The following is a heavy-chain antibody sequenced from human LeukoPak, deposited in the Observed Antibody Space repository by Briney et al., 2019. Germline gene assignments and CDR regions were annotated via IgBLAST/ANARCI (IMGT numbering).Heavy chain of an antibody. CDR3: ARARELLRWTTVWFDP. CDR1: GYTFTSYY. D-gene: IGHD1-26*01. CDR2: INPSGGST. Sequence: ASVKVSCKASGYTFTSYYMHWVRQAPGQGLEWMGIINPSGGSTSYAQKFQGRVTMTRDMSTSTVYMELSSLRSEDTAVYYCARARELLRWTTVWFDPWGQGTRVTVSS. J-gene: IGHJ5*02. V-gene: IGHV1-46*01.